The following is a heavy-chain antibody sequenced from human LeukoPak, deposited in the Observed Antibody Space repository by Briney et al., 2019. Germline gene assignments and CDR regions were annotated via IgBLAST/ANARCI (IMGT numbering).Heavy chain of an antibody. CDR1: GFTFSSYG. D-gene: IGHD3-22*01. V-gene: IGHV3-33*01. J-gene: IGHJ4*02. CDR2: IWYDGSNK. Sequence: GGSLRLSCAASGFTFSSYGMHWVRQAPGKGLEWVAVIWYDGSNKYYADSVKGRFTISRDNSKNTLYLQMNSLRAEDTAVYYCARHVRHHSSGYYSPLYYFDYWGQGTLVTVSS. CDR3: ARHVRHHSSGYYSPLYYFDY.